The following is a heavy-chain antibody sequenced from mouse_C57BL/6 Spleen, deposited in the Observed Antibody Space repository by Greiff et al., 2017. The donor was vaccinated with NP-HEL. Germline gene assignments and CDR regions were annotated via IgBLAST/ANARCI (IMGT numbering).Heavy chain of an antibody. Sequence: VQLQQPGAELVKPGASVKLSCKASGYTFTSYWMHWVKQRPGRGLEWIGRIDPNSGGTKYNEKFKSKATLTVDKPSSTAYMQLSSLTSEDSAVYYCAREEFYYGSSYWYFDVWGTGTTVTVSS. CDR1: GYTFTSYW. CDR2: IDPNSGGT. V-gene: IGHV1-72*01. J-gene: IGHJ1*03. D-gene: IGHD1-1*01. CDR3: AREEFYYGSSYWYFDV.